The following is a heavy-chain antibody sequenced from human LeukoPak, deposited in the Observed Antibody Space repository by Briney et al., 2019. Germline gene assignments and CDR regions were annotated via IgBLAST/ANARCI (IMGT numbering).Heavy chain of an antibody. CDR1: GYNFISYG. Sequence: GESLKISCKASGYNFISYGIGWVRQMPGKRLEWMGIIYPGDSDTRYSPSFQGQVTISADKSISTAYLQWNTLKASDTAIYYCARLEGDDAYWGQGTLVTVSS. J-gene: IGHJ4*02. D-gene: IGHD3-16*01. CDR2: IYPGDSDT. CDR3: ARLEGDDAY. V-gene: IGHV5-51*01.